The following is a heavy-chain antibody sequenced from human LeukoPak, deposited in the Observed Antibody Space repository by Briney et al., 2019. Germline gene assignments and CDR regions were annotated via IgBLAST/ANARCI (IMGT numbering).Heavy chain of an antibody. CDR3: ARDLVYDGVDP. D-gene: IGHD3-3*01. J-gene: IGHJ5*02. V-gene: IGHV3-30*04. CDR1: GFTFSTYP. CDR2: ISNDGSNK. Sequence: GRSLRLSCAASGFTFSTYPMHWVRQAPGKGLEWVAVISNDGSNKYYADSVKGRFTLSRDSSKNTLYLQMNSLRTEDTAVYYCARDLVYDGVDPWGQGTLVTVSS.